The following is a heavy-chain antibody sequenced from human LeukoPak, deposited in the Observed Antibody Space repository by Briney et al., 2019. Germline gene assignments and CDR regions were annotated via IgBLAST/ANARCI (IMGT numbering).Heavy chain of an antibody. CDR1: GFTFNSYA. D-gene: IGHD1-7*01. Sequence: PGGSLRLSCAASGFTFNSYAMSWVRQAPGKGLEWVSTVSGSGASTYYADSVKGRFTISRDNSKNTLYLQMNSLRAEDTAVYYCTRDARQAQLREFAFDLWGQGTMVTVSS. J-gene: IGHJ3*01. V-gene: IGHV3-23*01. CDR3: TRDARQAQLREFAFDL. CDR2: VSGSGAST.